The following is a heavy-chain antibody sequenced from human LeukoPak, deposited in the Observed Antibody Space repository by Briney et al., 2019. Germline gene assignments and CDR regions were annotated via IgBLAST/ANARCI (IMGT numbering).Heavy chain of an antibody. Sequence: GGSLRLSCAASGFTFDDYAMHWVRQAPGKGLEWVTLISGDGGSTYYADSVKGRFTISGDNSKNSLYLQMNSLRTEDTALYYCAKEHPGDILTGYYSRWGQGTLVTVSS. D-gene: IGHD3-9*01. V-gene: IGHV3-43*02. J-gene: IGHJ4*02. CDR3: AKEHPGDILTGYYSR. CDR2: ISGDGGST. CDR1: GFTFDDYA.